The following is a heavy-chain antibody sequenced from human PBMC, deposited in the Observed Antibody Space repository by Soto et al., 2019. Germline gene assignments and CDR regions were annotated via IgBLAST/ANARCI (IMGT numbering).Heavy chain of an antibody. CDR1: GFTFSSYG. V-gene: IGHV3-30*18. Sequence: QVQLVESGGGVVQPGRSLRLSCAASGFTFSSYGMHWVRQAPGKGLEWVAVISYDGSNKYYADSVKGRFTISRDNSKNPLYLQMNSLRAEDTAVYYCAKDKVRQLVPFYWGQGTLVTVSS. J-gene: IGHJ4*02. D-gene: IGHD6-13*01. CDR2: ISYDGSNK. CDR3: AKDKVRQLVPFY.